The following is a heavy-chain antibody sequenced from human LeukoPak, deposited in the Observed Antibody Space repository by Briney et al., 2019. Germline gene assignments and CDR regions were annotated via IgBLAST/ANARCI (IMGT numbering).Heavy chain of an antibody. J-gene: IGHJ4*02. Sequence: GSLRLSCADPGFSFSRDVMSGVREGPGKGLEWVSAISGSGGSTYYADSVKGRFTISRDNSKNTLYLQMNSLRAEDTAVYYCAKEGDYWGQGTLVTVSS. CDR1: GFSFSRDV. CDR3: AKEGDY. V-gene: IGHV3-23*01. CDR2: ISGSGGST.